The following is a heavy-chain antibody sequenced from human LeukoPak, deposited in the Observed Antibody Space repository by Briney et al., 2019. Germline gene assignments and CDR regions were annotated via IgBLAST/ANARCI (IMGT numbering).Heavy chain of an antibody. V-gene: IGHV3-66*01. CDR1: GFIVSSKY. D-gene: IGHD3-3*01. Sequence: PGGSLRLSCAATGFIVSSKYMNWVRQAPGKGLEWVSTLYTDGRTFYADSVKGRFTFSRDNSQTTVYLQLNSLRAEDTAVYYCSRIWSAHDNSWGQGALVTVSS. CDR3: SRIWSAHDNS. CDR2: LYTDGRT. J-gene: IGHJ4*02.